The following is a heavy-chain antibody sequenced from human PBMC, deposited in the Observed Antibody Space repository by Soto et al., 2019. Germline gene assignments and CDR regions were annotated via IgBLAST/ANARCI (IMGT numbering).Heavy chain of an antibody. CDR2: ISHDEYYI. CDR3: ARDPERLKFGDIDF. D-gene: IGHD3-16*01. Sequence: QVHLVESGGGVVQPGTSLRLSCATSGFVFSAYVMHWVRQAPGKGLEWVAMISHDEYYIYYADSVKGRFTISRDNSKDTLYLQMRNLKTEDTAMYYCARDPERLKFGDIDFWGQGTLVTVSS. J-gene: IGHJ4*02. CDR1: GFVFSAYV. V-gene: IGHV3-30*19.